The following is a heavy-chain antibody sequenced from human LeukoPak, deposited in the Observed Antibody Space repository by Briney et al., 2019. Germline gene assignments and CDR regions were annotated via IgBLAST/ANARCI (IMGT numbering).Heavy chain of an antibody. V-gene: IGHV2-5*02. Sequence: SGPTLVKPTQTLTLTCTFSGFSLSTTGVGVAWIRHPPGRALEWLGFIYWDDDKRYSPSLKSRLTITKDTSKNQVVLTMTNMDPVDTATYYCAHSRNFPLVACPLENWGQGTLATVSS. CDR2: IYWDDDK. J-gene: IGHJ4*02. D-gene: IGHD3-3*01. CDR3: AHSRNFPLVACPLEN. CDR1: GFSLSTTGVG.